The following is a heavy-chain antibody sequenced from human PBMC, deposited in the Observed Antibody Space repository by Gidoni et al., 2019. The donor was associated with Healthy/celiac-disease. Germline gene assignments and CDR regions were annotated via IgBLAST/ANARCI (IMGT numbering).Heavy chain of an antibody. D-gene: IGHD2-21*02. CDR1: GYTFTSYY. Sequence: QVQLVQSGAEVKKPGASVKVSCKASGYTFTSYYMHWVRQAPGQGLEWMGIINPSGGSTSYAQKFQGRVTMTRDTSTSTVYMELSSLRSEDTAVYYCASSCGGDCYINDAFDIWGQGTMVTVSS. CDR3: ASSCGGDCYINDAFDI. V-gene: IGHV1-46*01. CDR2: INPSGGST. J-gene: IGHJ3*02.